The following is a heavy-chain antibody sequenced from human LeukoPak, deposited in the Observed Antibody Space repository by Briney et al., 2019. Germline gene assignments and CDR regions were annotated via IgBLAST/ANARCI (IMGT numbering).Heavy chain of an antibody. V-gene: IGHV3-48*04. CDR2: ISSSSTI. J-gene: IGHJ4*02. Sequence: GGSLRLSCAASGFTFSSYSMNWVRQAPGMGLEWVSYISSSSTIYYADSVKGRFTISRDNAKNTLYLQMNSLRAEDTAVYYCAKCLLKQQLASFDYWGQGTLVTVSS. CDR1: GFTFSSYS. D-gene: IGHD6-13*01. CDR3: AKCLLKQQLASFDY.